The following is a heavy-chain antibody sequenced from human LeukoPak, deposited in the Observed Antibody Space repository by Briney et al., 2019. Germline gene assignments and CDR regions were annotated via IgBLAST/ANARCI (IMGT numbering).Heavy chain of an antibody. CDR2: TYYRSKWYN. CDR1: GDSVSSNSAA. CDR3: ARSDYGDYVHGFDY. D-gene: IGHD4-17*01. J-gene: IGHJ4*02. V-gene: IGHV6-1*01. Sequence: SQTLSLACAISGDSVSSNSAAWNWIRQSPSRGLEWLGRTYYRSKWYNDYAVSVKSRITIDPDTSKNQFSLQLNSVTPEDTAVYYCARSDYGDYVHGFDYWGQGTLVTVSS.